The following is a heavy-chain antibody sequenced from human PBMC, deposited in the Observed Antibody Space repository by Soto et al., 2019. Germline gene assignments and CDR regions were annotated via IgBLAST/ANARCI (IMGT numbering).Heavy chain of an antibody. CDR2: IYYSGST. D-gene: IGHD3-22*01. Sequence: QVQLQESGPGLVKPSQTLSLTCTVSGGSISSGDYYWSWIRQPSGKGLEWIGYIYYSGSTYYNPSLKSRVTISVDTSKNQFSLKLSSVTAADTAVYYCARAPTTYYYDSSGSVDAFDIWGQGTMVTVSS. V-gene: IGHV4-30-4*01. J-gene: IGHJ3*02. CDR1: GGSISSGDYY. CDR3: ARAPTTYYYDSSGSVDAFDI.